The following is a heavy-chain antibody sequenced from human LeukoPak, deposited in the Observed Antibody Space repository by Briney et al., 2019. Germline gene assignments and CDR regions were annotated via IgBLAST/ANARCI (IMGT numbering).Heavy chain of an antibody. V-gene: IGHV4-39*01. D-gene: IGHD1-26*01. CDR1: GGSISSSSYY. CDR2: IYYSGST. Sequence: SETLSLTCTVSGGSISSSSYYWGWIRQPPEKGLEWIGSIYYSGSTYYNPSLKSRVTISVDTSKNEFSLKLSSATAADTAVYYCGRIVGVSRPKVKSFDYWGQGTLVTDSS. J-gene: IGHJ4*02. CDR3: GRIVGVSRPKVKSFDY.